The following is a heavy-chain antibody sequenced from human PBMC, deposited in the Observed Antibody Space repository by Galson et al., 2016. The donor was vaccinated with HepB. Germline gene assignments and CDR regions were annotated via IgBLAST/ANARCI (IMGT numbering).Heavy chain of an antibody. CDR1: GFTFSYYA. V-gene: IGHV3-30*04. CDR3: ARSVWRWRGMDV. CDR2: ISYDGSNK. J-gene: IGHJ6*02. D-gene: IGHD2-21*01. Sequence: SLRLSCAASGFTFSYYAIHWVRQAPGKGLEWVAVISYDGSNKYYADSVKGRFTISRDNSKYMLYLQMNSLRAGDTAVYYCARSVWRWRGMDVWGQGTTVTVSS.